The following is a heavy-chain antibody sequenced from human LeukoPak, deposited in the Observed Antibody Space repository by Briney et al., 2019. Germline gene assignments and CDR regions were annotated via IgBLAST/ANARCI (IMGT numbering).Heavy chain of an antibody. D-gene: IGHD3-22*01. Sequence: SETLSLTCTVSGDSMRTYYWSWLRQPAGKGLEWIGRIYPSGGTNYNPTLESRVTMSLDTSKKQFSLRLTSVTAADTAVYYCAGQEYDSSGYYSYSDCWGQGTLVTVSS. CDR1: GDSMRTYY. J-gene: IGHJ4*02. CDR2: IYPSGGT. CDR3: AGQEYDSSGYYSYSDC. V-gene: IGHV4-4*07.